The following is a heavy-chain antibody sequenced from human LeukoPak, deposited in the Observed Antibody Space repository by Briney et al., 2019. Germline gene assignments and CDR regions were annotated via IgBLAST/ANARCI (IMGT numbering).Heavy chain of an antibody. CDR1: GFIFSNYA. D-gene: IGHD6-6*01. J-gene: IGHJ4*02. CDR2: ITGSGGNT. Sequence: PGGSLRLSCAASGFIFSNYAMGWGRQAPGKGLEWVSSITGSGGNTYYADSVKGRFTFSSDNSKNTLHLQMNSLRAEDTAVYYCVRGLDYFDYWGQGTLVTVSS. V-gene: IGHV3-23*01. CDR3: VRGLDYFDY.